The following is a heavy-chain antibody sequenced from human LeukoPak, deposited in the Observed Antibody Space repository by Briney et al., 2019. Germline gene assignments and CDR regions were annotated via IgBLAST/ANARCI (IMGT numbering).Heavy chain of an antibody. D-gene: IGHD4-17*01. J-gene: IGHJ4*02. CDR3: ARGINGDYVLVDY. V-gene: IGHV1-69*01. Sequence: GSSVKVSCKASGGTFSSYAISWVRQAPGQGLEWMGGIIPIFGTANYAQKFQGRVTVTADESTRTAYMELRSLRSEDTAVYYCARGINGDYVLVDYWGQGTLVTVSS. CDR2: IIPIFGTA. CDR1: GGTFSSYA.